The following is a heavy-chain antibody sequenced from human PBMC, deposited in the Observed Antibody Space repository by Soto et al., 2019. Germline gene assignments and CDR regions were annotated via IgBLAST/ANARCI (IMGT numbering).Heavy chain of an antibody. CDR3: ARDQSWQDLVWWFDP. J-gene: IGHJ5*02. Sequence: SVKVSCKASGGTFSTYTITWVRQAPGQGLEWMGRIIPIIGIINYAQKFQGRVTISADKFTGTAYMELSSLTSEDTAVYYCARDQSWQDLVWWFDPWGQGTLVTVSS. D-gene: IGHD6-13*01. CDR1: GGTFSTYT. V-gene: IGHV1-69*04. CDR2: IIPIIGII.